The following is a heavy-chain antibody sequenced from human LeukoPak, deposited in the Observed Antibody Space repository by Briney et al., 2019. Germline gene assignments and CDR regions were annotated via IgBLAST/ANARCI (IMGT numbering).Heavy chain of an antibody. CDR1: GYTFTSYY. CDR2: INPSGGST. V-gene: IGHV1-46*01. Sequence: GASVKVSCKASGYTFTSYYMHWVRQAPGQGLEWMGIINPSGGSTSYAQKFQGRVTMTRDMSTSTVYMELSSLRSEDTAVYYCARDLYHYDSSGSRGTFDIWGQGTMVTVSS. CDR3: ARDLYHYDSSGSRGTFDI. D-gene: IGHD3-22*01. J-gene: IGHJ3*02.